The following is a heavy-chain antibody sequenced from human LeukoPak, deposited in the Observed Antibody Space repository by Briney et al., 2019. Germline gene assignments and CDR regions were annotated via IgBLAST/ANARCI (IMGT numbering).Heavy chain of an antibody. CDR3: ARHDPVGHFLRGMDV. Sequence: KPSETLSLTCTVSGGSISSYYWSWLRQPPGKGLEWIGYIYYTGSTIYNPSLRSRVTMSVDVSKNQFSLDLTSVTAADTAVYYCARHDPVGHFLRGMDVWGQGTTVTVSS. V-gene: IGHV4-59*08. J-gene: IGHJ6*02. D-gene: IGHD2/OR15-2a*01. CDR1: GGSISSYY. CDR2: IYYTGST.